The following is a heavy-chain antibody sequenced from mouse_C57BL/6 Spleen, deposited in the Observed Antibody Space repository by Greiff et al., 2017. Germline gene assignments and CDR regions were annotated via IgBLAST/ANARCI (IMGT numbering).Heavy chain of an antibody. Sequence: QVQLQQPGAELVRPGTSVKLSCKASGYTFTSYWMHWVKQRPGQGLEWIGVIDPSDSYTNYNQKFKGKATLTVDTSSSTAYMQLSSRTSEDAAVYYCAREESNGFAYWGQGTLVTVSA. CDR3: AREESNGFAY. D-gene: IGHD2-5*01. CDR1: GYTFTSYW. J-gene: IGHJ3*01. V-gene: IGHV1-59*01. CDR2: IDPSDSYT.